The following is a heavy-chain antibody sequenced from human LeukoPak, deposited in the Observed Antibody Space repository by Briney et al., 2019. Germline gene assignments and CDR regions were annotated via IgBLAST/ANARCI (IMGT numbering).Heavy chain of an antibody. Sequence: SQTLSLACAVSGGSISSGGYSWSWIQQPPGKGLEWIGYIYHSGSTYYNPSLKSRVTMSVDTSKKQFSLKLSSVTAADTAVYYCARTHSRTRLFDYWGQGTLVTVSS. CDR2: IYHSGST. J-gene: IGHJ4*02. CDR1: GGSISSGGYS. V-gene: IGHV4-30-2*02. D-gene: IGHD1-14*01. CDR3: ARTHSRTRLFDY.